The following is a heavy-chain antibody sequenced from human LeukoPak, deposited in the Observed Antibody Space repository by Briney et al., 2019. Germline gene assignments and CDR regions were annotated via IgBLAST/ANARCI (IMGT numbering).Heavy chain of an antibody. D-gene: IGHD6-13*01. J-gene: IGHJ4*02. CDR3: ARVGALSSSWLLY. V-gene: IGHV3-20*04. Sequence: GGSLRLSCAASGFTFDDYDMSWVRQAPGKGLEWVSNINWHGGSANYADSVKGRFTISRDNAKNSLYLQMNSLRAEDTAVYFCARVGALSSSWLLYWGQGTLVTVSS. CDR1: GFTFDDYD. CDR2: INWHGGSA.